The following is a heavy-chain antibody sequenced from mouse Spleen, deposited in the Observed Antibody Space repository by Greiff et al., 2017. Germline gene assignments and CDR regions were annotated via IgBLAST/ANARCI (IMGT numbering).Heavy chain of an antibody. Sequence: VQLQQPGAGLVQPGASVTLSCTASGYTFTSYWMHWVKQTPGRGLEWIGRIGPSSGGTKYNEKFKSQATLTVDKPSSTAYMQLSSLTSEDSSVYYCSRRYDGYYEFAYWGQGTLVTVSA. J-gene: IGHJ3*01. CDR1: GYTFTSYW. V-gene: IGHV1-72*01. D-gene: IGHD2-3*01. CDR3: SRRYDGYYEFAY. CDR2: IGPSSGGT.